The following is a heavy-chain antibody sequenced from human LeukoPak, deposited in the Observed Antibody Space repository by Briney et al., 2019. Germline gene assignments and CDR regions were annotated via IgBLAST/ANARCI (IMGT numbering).Heavy chain of an antibody. CDR1: GFTFSSYT. Sequence: GGSLRLSCAASGFTFSSYTMNWVRQAPGKGLEWVSYISSSSSTIYYADSVKGRFTISRDNAKNSLYLQMNSLRDEDTAVYYCARGIRRYSSGCGLDYWGQGTLVTVSS. CDR3: ARGIRRYSSGCGLDY. J-gene: IGHJ4*02. CDR2: ISSSSSTI. D-gene: IGHD6-19*01. V-gene: IGHV3-48*02.